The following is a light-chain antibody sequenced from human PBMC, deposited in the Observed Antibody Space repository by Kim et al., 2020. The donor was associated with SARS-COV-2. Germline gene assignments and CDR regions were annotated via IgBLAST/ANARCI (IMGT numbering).Light chain of an antibody. J-gene: IGKJ4*01. Sequence: DIQMTQSPSSLSASVGDRVTITCRARQGINNYLAWYQQKPGRVPKLLIYDAFTLQSGVPSRFSGSGSGTDFTLTISSLQPEDVATYYCQKYNDASLTFGGGTKVDIK. V-gene: IGKV1-27*01. CDR2: DAF. CDR3: QKYNDASLT. CDR1: QGINNY.